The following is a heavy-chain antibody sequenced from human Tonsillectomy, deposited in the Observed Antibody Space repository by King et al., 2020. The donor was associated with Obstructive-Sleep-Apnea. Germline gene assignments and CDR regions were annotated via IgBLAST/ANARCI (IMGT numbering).Heavy chain of an antibody. Sequence: VQLVESGGGLVQPGGSLRLSCAASGFTFRTYWMSWVRQAPGTGLEWVANIKQDGSEEYDMDSGKGRFTISRDNAKNSLYLQMNSLRAEDTAVYYCARDRGPNCLDYWGQGTLVTVSS. CDR1: GFTFRTYW. J-gene: IGHJ4*02. V-gene: IGHV3-7*01. CDR2: IKQDGSEE. D-gene: IGHD7-27*01. CDR3: ARDRGPNCLDY.